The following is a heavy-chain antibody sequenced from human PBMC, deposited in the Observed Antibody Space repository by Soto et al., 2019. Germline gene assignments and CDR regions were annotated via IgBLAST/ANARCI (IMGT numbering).Heavy chain of an antibody. V-gene: IGHV4-31*03. J-gene: IGHJ4*02. CDR2: VSSPGTT. CDR3: ARGAPLDY. Sequence: QVQLQESGPGLVKPSQTLSLTCTVSGDSISRGAYYWTWIRQHPGKGLEWIGYVSSPGTTFYNPSLESRVSISADTSKNQFSLRLNSVTAADTAVYYCARGAPLDYWGQGTLVTVSS. CDR1: GDSISRGAYY.